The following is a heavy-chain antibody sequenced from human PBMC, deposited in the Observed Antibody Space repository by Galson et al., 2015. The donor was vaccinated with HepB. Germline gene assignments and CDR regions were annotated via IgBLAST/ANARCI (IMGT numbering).Heavy chain of an antibody. J-gene: IGHJ4*02. D-gene: IGHD5-12*01. CDR2: LSGSGGST. Sequence: SLRLSCAASGFTFSSYAMSWVRQAPGKGLDWVSALSGSGGSTYYADSVKGRFTISRDNSKNTLYLQMNSLRAEDTAVYYCARAYSGYDGLDYWGQGTLVTVSS. CDR1: GFTFSSYA. V-gene: IGHV3-23*01. CDR3: ARAYSGYDGLDY.